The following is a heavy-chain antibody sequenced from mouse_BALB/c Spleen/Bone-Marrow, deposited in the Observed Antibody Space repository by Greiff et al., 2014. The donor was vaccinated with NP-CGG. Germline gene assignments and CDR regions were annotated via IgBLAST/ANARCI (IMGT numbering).Heavy chain of an antibody. CDR3: ALYDYDGLSWFAY. V-gene: IGHV1-82*01. D-gene: IGHD2-4*01. J-gene: IGHJ3*01. Sequence: QLQQSGPELVKPGASVKISCKASGYAFSSSWMNWVKQRPGQGLEWIGRIYPGDGDTNYNGKFKGKATLTADKSSTTAYMQLSSLTSVDSAVYFCALYDYDGLSWFAYWGQGTLVTVSA. CDR2: IYPGDGDT. CDR1: GYAFSSSW.